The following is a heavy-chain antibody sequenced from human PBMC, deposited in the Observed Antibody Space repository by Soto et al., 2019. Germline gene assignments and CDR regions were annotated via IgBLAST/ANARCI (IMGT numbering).Heavy chain of an antibody. CDR3: ARSFGVAAPGPFDY. CDR1: GGSISSGGYY. Sequence: SETLSLTCTVSGGSISSGGYYWSWIRQHPGKGLEWIGYIYYSGSTYYNPSLKSRVTISVDTSKNQFSLKLSSVTAADTAVYYCARSFGVAAPGPFDYWGQGTQVTVSS. V-gene: IGHV4-31*03. J-gene: IGHJ4*02. CDR2: IYYSGST. D-gene: IGHD6-13*01.